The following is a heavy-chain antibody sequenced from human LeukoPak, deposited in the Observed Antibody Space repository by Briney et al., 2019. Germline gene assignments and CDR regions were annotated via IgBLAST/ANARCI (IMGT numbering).Heavy chain of an antibody. D-gene: IGHD2-2*01. CDR1: GFTFSSYW. CDR2: IKQDGSEK. V-gene: IGHV3-7*03. CDR3: ARPPRYCSSTSCYPIYFQH. Sequence: GGSLRLSCAASGFTFSSYWMGWVRQAPGKGLEGVANIKQDGSEKYYVDSVKGRFTISRDNAKNSLYLQMNSLRAEDTAVYYCARPPRYCSSTSCYPIYFQHWGQGTLVTVSS. J-gene: IGHJ1*01.